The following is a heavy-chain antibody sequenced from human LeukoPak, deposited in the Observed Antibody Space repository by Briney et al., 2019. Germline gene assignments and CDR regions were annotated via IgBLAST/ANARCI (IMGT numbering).Heavy chain of an antibody. CDR2: ISGSGGST. CDR1: GFTFSSYA. J-gene: IGHJ5*02. Sequence: GGSPRLSCAASGFTFSSYAMSWVRQAPGKGLEWVSAISGSGGSTYYADSVKGRFTISRDNSKNTLYLQMNSLRAEDTAVYYCAKGTYYDFWSGYFNWFDPWGQGTLVTVSS. V-gene: IGHV3-23*01. D-gene: IGHD3-3*01. CDR3: AKGTYYDFWSGYFNWFDP.